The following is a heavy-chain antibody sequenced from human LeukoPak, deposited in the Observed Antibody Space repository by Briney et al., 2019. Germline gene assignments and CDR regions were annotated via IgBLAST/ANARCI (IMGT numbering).Heavy chain of an antibody. D-gene: IGHD3-3*01. CDR2: MNPNSGNT. J-gene: IGHJ6*02. CDR3: ARGRFWSGTYYYYGMDV. V-gene: IGHV1-8*01. Sequence: ASVKVSCKASGYTFTSYDINWVRQATGHXXXXMGWMNPNSGNTRYAQKFQGRVTMTRNTSISTAYMELSSLRSEDTAVYYCARGRFWSGTYYYYGMDVWGQGTTVTVSS. CDR1: GYTFTSYD.